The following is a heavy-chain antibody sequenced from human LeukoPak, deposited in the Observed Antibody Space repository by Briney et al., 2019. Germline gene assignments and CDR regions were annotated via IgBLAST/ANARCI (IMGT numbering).Heavy chain of an antibody. CDR2: ISGSGGST. Sequence: PGGSLRLSCAASGFTFSGYAMSWVRQTPGEGLHWVSTISGSGGSTYYADSVKGRFTISRDNSKNTLYLQMNSLRAEDTAVYYCAKGHYYGSGSLDYWGQGTLVTVSS. CDR3: AKGHYYGSGSLDY. D-gene: IGHD3-10*01. CDR1: GFTFSGYA. J-gene: IGHJ4*02. V-gene: IGHV3-23*01.